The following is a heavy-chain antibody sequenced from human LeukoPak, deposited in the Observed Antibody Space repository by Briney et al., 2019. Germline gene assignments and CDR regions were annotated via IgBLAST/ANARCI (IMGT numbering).Heavy chain of an antibody. D-gene: IGHD2-15*01. CDR2: ITASGDRT. CDR1: GFTFSSYW. Sequence: PGGSLRLSCAASGFTFSSYWMSWVRQAPGKGLEWVSGITASGDRTYYGGSVKGRFTVSRDNSKNTVYLQMNSLRVDDTAVYYCARRDIVVIVSASDYWGQGTLVTVSS. V-gene: IGHV3-23*01. CDR3: ARRDIVVIVSASDY. J-gene: IGHJ4*02.